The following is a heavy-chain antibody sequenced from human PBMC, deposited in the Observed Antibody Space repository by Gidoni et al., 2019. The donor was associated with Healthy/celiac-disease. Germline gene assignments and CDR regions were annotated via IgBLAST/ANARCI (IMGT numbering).Heavy chain of an antibody. V-gene: IGHV1-69*01. CDR2: IIPIFVTA. J-gene: IGHJ5*02. CDR3: ARESPRVVVPAAIRAWFDP. CDR1: GGTLRSSA. Sequence: VQLVQSGAGVKKPGSSVKVSCKASGGTLRSSAISLVRQAPGQGLEWMGGIIPIFVTANYAQKFQGRVTITAYESTSTAYMELSSLRSEDTAVYYCARESPRVVVPAAIRAWFDPWGQGTLVTVSS. D-gene: IGHD2-2*01.